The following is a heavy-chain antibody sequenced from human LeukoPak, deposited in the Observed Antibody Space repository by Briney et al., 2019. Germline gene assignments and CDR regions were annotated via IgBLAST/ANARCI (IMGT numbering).Heavy chain of an antibody. CDR2: ISYDGSNK. CDR3: ARDLGYYYGSGRGAPIDY. J-gene: IGHJ4*02. D-gene: IGHD3-10*01. CDR1: GFTFSSYA. V-gene: IGHV3-30-3*01. Sequence: GRSLRLSCAASGFTFSSYAMHWVRQAPGKGLEWVAFISYDGSNKYYADSVKGRFTISRDNSKNTLYLQMNSLRAEDTAVYYCARDLGYYYGSGRGAPIDYWGQGTLVTVSS.